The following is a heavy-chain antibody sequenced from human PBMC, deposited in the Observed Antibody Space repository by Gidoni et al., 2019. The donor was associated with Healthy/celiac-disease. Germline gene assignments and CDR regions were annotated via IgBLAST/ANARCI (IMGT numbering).Heavy chain of an antibody. J-gene: IGHJ4*02. CDR1: GFTFCRYA. D-gene: IGHD5-18*01. V-gene: IGHV3-23*01. CDR2: ISGSGGST. CDR3: AKDRGQLWYANYFDY. Sequence: EVQLLESGGGLVQPGGSLRLSCAASGFTFCRYAMSWVRQAPGKGLEWVSAISGSGGSTYYADSVKGRFTISRDNSKNTLYLQMNSLRAEDTAVYYCAKDRGQLWYANYFDYWGQGTLVTVSS.